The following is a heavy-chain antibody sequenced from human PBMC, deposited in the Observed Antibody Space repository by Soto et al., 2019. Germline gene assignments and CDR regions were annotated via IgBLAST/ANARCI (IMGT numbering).Heavy chain of an antibody. Sequence: HPGGSLTLSCTASGFTFGDYAINWVRQVPGKGLEWLGFIRNDIYDETTEYAASVKGRIIISRDDSKSMAYLQMDSLTTEDTGVYYCTRGRDGSNPYYFLYWGQGALVTVCS. V-gene: IGHV3-49*04. D-gene: IGHD5-12*01. CDR2: IRNDIYDETT. CDR3: TRGRDGSNPYYFLY. CDR1: GFTFGDYA. J-gene: IGHJ4*02.